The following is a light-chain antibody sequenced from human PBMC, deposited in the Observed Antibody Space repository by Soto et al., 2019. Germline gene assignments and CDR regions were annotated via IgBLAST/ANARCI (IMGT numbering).Light chain of an antibody. J-gene: IGLJ1*01. CDR2: EVS. CDR3: SSYAGSNNYV. CDR1: SGDVGGYNY. V-gene: IGLV2-8*01. Sequence: QSVLTQPPSASGSPGQSVTISCTGTSGDVGGYNYVSWYQRHPGKAPKLMIFEVSERPSGVPDRFSASKSGNTASLTVSGLQAEDEADYYCSSYAGSNNYVFGTGTKLTVL.